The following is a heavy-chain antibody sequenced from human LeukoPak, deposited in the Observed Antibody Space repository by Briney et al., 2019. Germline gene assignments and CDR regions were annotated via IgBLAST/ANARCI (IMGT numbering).Heavy chain of an antibody. CDR1: GFTFSSYA. V-gene: IGHV3-23*01. Sequence: GGSLRLSCAASGFTFSSYAMNWVRQAPGRGLEGVSAISGSGGGTYYAVCVKRRFTISRDNSKNTLYLQMNSLRAEDTAVYYCAKYGMIVVTNHYWGQGALVTVSS. D-gene: IGHD3-22*01. CDR2: ISGSGGGT. J-gene: IGHJ4*02. CDR3: AKYGMIVVTNHY.